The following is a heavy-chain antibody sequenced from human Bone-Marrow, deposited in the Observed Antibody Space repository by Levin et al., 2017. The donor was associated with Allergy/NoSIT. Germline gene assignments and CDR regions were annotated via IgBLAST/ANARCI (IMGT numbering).Heavy chain of an antibody. CDR2: IGFDEGKK. CDR3: ASGLAERPDYFDTTGYFGQDYYGMDV. D-gene: IGHD3-22*01. Sequence: PGGSLRLSCAATAFTFSNYDMHWVRRAPGKGLEWLAVIGFDEGKKDYGDSVKGRFTVSRDNAKNTVYLEMKNLNIEDTAGYYCASGLAERPDYFDTTGYFGQDYYGMDVWGQGTTVTVSS. V-gene: IGHV3-33*01. J-gene: IGHJ6*02. CDR1: AFTFSNYD.